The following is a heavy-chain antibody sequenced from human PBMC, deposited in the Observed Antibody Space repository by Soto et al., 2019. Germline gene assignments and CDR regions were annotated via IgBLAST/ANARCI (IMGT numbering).Heavy chain of an antibody. Sequence: GASVKVSCKASGGTFSSYAISWVRQAPGQGLEWMGGIIPIFGTANYAQKFQGRVTITADESTSTAYMELSSLRSEDTAVYYCARDQYYYDSSGYYAPFDYWGQGTLVTVSS. D-gene: IGHD3-22*01. J-gene: IGHJ4*02. V-gene: IGHV1-69*13. CDR2: IIPIFGTA. CDR3: ARDQYYYDSSGYYAPFDY. CDR1: GGTFSSYA.